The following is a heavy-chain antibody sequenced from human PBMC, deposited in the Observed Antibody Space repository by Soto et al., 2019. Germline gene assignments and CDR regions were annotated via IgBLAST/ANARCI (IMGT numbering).Heavy chain of an antibody. CDR1: GFTFSSYW. J-gene: IGHJ4*01. V-gene: IGHV3-74*01. Sequence: EVQLVESGGGLVQPGGSVRLSCAASGFTFSSYWMHWVRQAPGKGLMWVSRIHNDGSTTRYADSVKGRFTISRDNAKNTLYLQMISMRVEVTAVYYCARDNWNSYWGQGTLVTVSS. CDR2: IHNDGSTT. D-gene: IGHD1-7*01. CDR3: ARDNWNSY.